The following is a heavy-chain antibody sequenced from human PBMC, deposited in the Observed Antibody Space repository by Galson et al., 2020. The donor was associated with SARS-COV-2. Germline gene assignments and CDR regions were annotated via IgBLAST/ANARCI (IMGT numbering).Heavy chain of an antibody. D-gene: IGHD5-12*01. J-gene: IGHJ2*01. CDR2: IYYSGST. CDR3: ARHGGLRANWYFDL. Sequence: SETLSLTCTVSGGSISSGGYYWSWIRQHPGKGLEWIGYIYYSGSTYYNPSLKSRVTISVDTSKNQFSLKLSSVTAADTAVYYCARHGGLRANWYFDLWGRGTLVTVSS. V-gene: IGHV4-31*03. CDR1: GGSISSGGYY.